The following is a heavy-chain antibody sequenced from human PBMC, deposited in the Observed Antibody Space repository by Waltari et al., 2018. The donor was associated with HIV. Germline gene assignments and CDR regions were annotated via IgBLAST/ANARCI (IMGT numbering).Heavy chain of an antibody. CDR2: ISSSSTFI. CDR1: DFTFSRYS. CDR3: ARDRQGTVTKDFDY. D-gene: IGHD4-17*01. V-gene: IGHV3-21*01. J-gene: IGHJ4*02. Sequence: EVELVESGGGLVKPGGSLSFSGRAFDFTFSRYSTNWVRQAPGKGLEWVSSISSSSTFIYCADSVKGRFTISRDNAKNSLYLQMNSLGAEDTAVYYCARDRQGTVTKDFDYWGQGTLVTVSS.